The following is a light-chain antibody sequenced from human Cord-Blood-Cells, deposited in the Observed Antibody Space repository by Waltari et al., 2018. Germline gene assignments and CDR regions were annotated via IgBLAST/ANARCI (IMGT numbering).Light chain of an antibody. Sequence: QSALTQPASVSGSPGQSITISCTGTSSDVGGYNYVPWYQQHPGKAPKLMIYDVSNRPSRVSNRSSCSKSGNTASLTISGLQAEDEADYYCSSYTSSSTYVFGTGTKVTVL. J-gene: IGLJ1*01. V-gene: IGLV2-14*01. CDR2: DVS. CDR1: SSDVGGYNY. CDR3: SSYTSSSTYV.